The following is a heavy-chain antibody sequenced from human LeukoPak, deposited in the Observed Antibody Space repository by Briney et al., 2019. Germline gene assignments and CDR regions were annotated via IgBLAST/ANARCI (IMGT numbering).Heavy chain of an antibody. CDR2: IYTTGTA. CDR3: ARDHSSSSWMDAFEI. CDR1: GGSVGPYY. V-gene: IGHV4-4*07. Sequence: SETLSLTCLLSGGSVGPYYWSWIRQAAGKGPEWIGRIYTTGTADYNPSLKGRVFLSVDTSMNQFSLKVTSVTAADTAVYYCARDHSSSSWMDAFEIWGPGMKVIVSS. J-gene: IGHJ3*02. D-gene: IGHD6-6*01.